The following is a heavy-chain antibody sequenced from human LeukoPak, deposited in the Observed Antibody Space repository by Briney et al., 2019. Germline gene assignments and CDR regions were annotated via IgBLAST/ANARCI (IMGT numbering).Heavy chain of an antibody. Sequence: PGGSLRLSCSASGITLMSYTIHWLRRAPGRGLEWLTLVLDNTDFAYHADSVKGRFTISKDNSNNTVYLQMNSVRVEDTAVYYCARVWFGYFFQWGQGALVTVSS. CDR3: ARVWFGYFFQ. D-gene: IGHD3-10*01. J-gene: IGHJ4*02. CDR2: VLDNTDFA. V-gene: IGHV3-30*14. CDR1: GITLMSYT.